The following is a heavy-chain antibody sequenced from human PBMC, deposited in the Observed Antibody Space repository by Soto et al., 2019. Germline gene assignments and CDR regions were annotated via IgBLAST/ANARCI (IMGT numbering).Heavy chain of an antibody. CDR2: IFESGAT. CDR3: TTSHAGELNN. Sequence: QVQLQESGPGLVKPSGTLSLTCAVSGGSISSSSWWTWVRQSPGKGLEWIGEIFESGATNYNPSLNSRLTMSVDKSKNQFSLNLSSLTAADTDVYFCTTSHAGELNNWGQGTLVTVSS. J-gene: IGHJ4*02. V-gene: IGHV4-4*02. D-gene: IGHD1-7*01. CDR1: GGSISSSSW.